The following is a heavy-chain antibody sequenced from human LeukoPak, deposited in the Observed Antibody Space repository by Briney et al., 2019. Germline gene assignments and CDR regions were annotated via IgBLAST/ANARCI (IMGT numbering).Heavy chain of an antibody. CDR1: GFTFSSYW. CDR3: ATGLNWFDP. D-gene: IGHD5-12*01. CDR2: IKQDGSEK. Sequence: GGSLRLSCVASGFTFSSYWMSWVRQAPGKGLEWVANIKQDGSEKYYVDSVKGRFTISRDNAKNSLYLQMNSLRAEDTAVYYCATGLNWFDPWGQGTLVTVSS. V-gene: IGHV3-7*01. J-gene: IGHJ5*02.